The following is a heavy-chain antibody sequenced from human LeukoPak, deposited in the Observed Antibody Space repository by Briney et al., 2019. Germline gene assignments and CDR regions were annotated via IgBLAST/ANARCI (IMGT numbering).Heavy chain of an antibody. J-gene: IGHJ5*02. CDR2: ITGYGAT. V-gene: IGHV3-23*01. CDR1: GFTFSNFA. D-gene: IGHD6-13*01. Sequence: PGGSLRLSCAASGFTFSNFAMMWVRQAPGTGLQWVSTITGYGATFYADSVRGRFTIFRDTSMNPLFLQMNSLGAEDTAVYYCAKGAAAGKVDWFDPWGQGTQVTVSS. CDR3: AKGAAAGKVDWFDP.